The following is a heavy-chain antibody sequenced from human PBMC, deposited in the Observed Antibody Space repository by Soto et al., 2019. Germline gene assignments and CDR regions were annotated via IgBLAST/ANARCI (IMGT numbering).Heavy chain of an antibody. CDR2: MNQDGSEK. J-gene: IGHJ4*02. Sequence: EVQLVESGGGLVQPGGSLRLSCAASGFSFTTYWMIWVRQAPGKGLEWVASMNQDGSEKHYVDSVRGRFTISRDNAKNSVYMQLNSLIVEDTAVYYWARDIGPTTLDYWGQGPRVTVSS. CDR3: ARDIGPTTLDY. V-gene: IGHV3-7*01. D-gene: IGHD1-26*01. CDR1: GFSFTTYW.